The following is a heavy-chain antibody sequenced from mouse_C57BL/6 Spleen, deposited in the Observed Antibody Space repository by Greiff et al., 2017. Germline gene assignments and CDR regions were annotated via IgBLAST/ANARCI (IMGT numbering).Heavy chain of an antibody. CDR3: SSGGYYGSSPFAY. CDR1: GYTFTSYW. CDR2: IDPSDSYT. J-gene: IGHJ3*01. V-gene: IGHV1-69*01. Sequence: QVQLQQPGAELVMPGASVKLSCKASGYTFTSYWMHWVNQRPGQGLEWIGEIDPSDSYTNYNQKFTGKSTLTVYKSSSSAYMQLSRLTSEDSAVYDCSSGGYYGSSPFAYWGQGTLVTVSA. D-gene: IGHD1-1*01.